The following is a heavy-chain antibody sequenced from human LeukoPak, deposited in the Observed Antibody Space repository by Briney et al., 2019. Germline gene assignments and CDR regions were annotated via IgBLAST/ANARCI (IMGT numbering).Heavy chain of an antibody. J-gene: IGHJ6*03. CDR2: IIPIFGTA. V-gene: IGHV1-69*06. D-gene: IGHD3-10*01. CDR1: GGTFSSYA. Sequence: SVKVSCKASGGTFSSYAISWVRQAPGQGLEWMGGIIPIFGTANYAQKFQGRVTITADKSTSTAYMELSSLRSEDTAVYYCARGPMGGSNYYGSGSYYNEAPSPYMDVWGKGTTVTVSS. CDR3: ARGPMGGSNYYGSGSYYNEAPSPYMDV.